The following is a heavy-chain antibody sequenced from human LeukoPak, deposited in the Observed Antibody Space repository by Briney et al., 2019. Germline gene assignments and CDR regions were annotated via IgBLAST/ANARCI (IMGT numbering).Heavy chain of an antibody. D-gene: IGHD3-10*01. CDR2: SSYSGSS. Sequence: PSETLSLTCSVSGGSIGTNYWSWIRQVPGKGLEWIGYSSYSGSSNYNPSLKSRVTISVDTSKNQFSLKLSSVTAADTAVYYCASFSWGPGSYNQEAIWSWFDPWGQGTLVTVSS. CDR3: ASFSWGPGSYNQEAIWSWFDP. J-gene: IGHJ5*02. CDR1: GGSIGTNY. V-gene: IGHV4-59*08.